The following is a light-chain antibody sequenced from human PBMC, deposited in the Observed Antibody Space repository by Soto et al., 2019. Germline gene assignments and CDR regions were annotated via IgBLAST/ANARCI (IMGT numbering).Light chain of an antibody. CDR1: QSVSSN. V-gene: IGKV3-15*01. J-gene: IGKJ1*01. CDR2: AAS. Sequence: ILMTQSPATLSVSPGERATLSCRASQSVSSNLAWYQQKPGQAPRLLIYAASARATGIPARFSGSGSGTEFTLTISGLQSEDFAVYYCHQYDNWPRTFGQGTKVDIK. CDR3: HQYDNWPRT.